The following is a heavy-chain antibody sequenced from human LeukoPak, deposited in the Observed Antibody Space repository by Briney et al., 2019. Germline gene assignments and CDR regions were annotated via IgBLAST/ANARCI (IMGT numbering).Heavy chain of an antibody. J-gene: IGHJ4*02. Sequence: GGSLRLSCAASGLTFSSYGMSWVRQAPGKGLEWVSAISGSGGSTYYADSVKGRFTISRDNSKNTLYLQMNSLRAEDTAVYYCAKGSFYYDSSGRLYYFDYWGQGTLVTVSS. CDR3: AKGSFYYDSSGRLYYFDY. CDR1: GLTFSSYG. V-gene: IGHV3-23*01. CDR2: ISGSGGST. D-gene: IGHD3-22*01.